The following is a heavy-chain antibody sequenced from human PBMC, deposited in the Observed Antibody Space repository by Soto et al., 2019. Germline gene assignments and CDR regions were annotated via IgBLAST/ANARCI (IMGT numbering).Heavy chain of an antibody. CDR3: ARGRIAAAASGDYFDY. D-gene: IGHD6-13*01. V-gene: IGHV1-46*03. J-gene: IGHJ4*02. CDR1: GYTFTSYY. Sequence: ASVKVSCKASGYTFTSYYMHWVRQAPGQGLEWMGIINPSGGSTSYAQKFQGRVTMTRDTSTSTVYMELSSLRSEDTAVYYCARGRIAAAASGDYFDYWGQGTLVTVSS. CDR2: INPSGGST.